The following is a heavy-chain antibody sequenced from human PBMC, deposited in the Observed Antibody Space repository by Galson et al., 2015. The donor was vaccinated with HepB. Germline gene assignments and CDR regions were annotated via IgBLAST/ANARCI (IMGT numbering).Heavy chain of an antibody. D-gene: IGHD5-18*01. CDR1: GDSITSNLYL. V-gene: IGHV4-39*02. J-gene: IGHJ5*02. CDR2: IYYNGNT. CDR3: ARDKYSYNLDADL. Sequence: SETLSLTCTVSGDSITSNLYLWAWIRQSPGRGLEWIATIYYNGNTYYSPSLKSRVTISLDTSKNEFYLKVTSVTAADTALYFCARDKYSYNLDADLWGQGTLVTVSS.